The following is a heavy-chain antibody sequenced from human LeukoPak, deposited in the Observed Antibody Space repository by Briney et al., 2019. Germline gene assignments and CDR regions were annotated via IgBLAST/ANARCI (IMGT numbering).Heavy chain of an antibody. CDR1: GGSISSSSYY. CDR3: ARSGTVTTGYYYGMDV. V-gene: IGHV4-61*01. J-gene: IGHJ6*02. D-gene: IGHD4-11*01. Sequence: PSETLSLTCTVSGGSISSSSYYWSWIRQPPGKGLEWIGYIYYSGSTNYNPSLKSRVTISVDTSKNQFSLKLSSVTAADTAVYYCARSGTVTTGYYYGMDVWGQGTTVTVSS. CDR2: IYYSGST.